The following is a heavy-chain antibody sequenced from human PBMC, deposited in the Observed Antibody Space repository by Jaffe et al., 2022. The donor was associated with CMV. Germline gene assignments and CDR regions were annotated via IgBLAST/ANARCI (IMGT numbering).Heavy chain of an antibody. V-gene: IGHV3-53*01. D-gene: IGHD3-22*01. CDR1: GFTVSSNY. Sequence: EVQLVESGGGLIQPGGSLRLSCAASGFTVSSNYMSWVRQAPGKGLEWVSVIYSGGSTYYADSVKGRFTISRDNSKNTLYLQMNSLRAEDTAVYYCARSFVGYYDSSGYSSNYFGMDVWGQGTTVTVSS. J-gene: IGHJ6*02. CDR2: IYSGGST. CDR3: ARSFVGYYDSSGYSSNYFGMDV.